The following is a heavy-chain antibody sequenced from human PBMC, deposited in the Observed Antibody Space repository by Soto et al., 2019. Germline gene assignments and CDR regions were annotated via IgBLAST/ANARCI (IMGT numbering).Heavy chain of an antibody. CDR3: ARGYCSGGSCFRPGVDY. CDR2: IYYSGST. D-gene: IGHD2-15*01. V-gene: IGHV4-59*08. CDR1: GGSISSYY. J-gene: IGHJ4*02. Sequence: QVQLQESGPGLVKPSETLSLTCTVSGGSISSYYWSWIRQPPGKGLEWIGYIYYSGSTNYNPALKSRVTISVDTSKYQFSLKLSSVTAADTAVFYCARGYCSGGSCFRPGVDYWGQGTLVTVSS.